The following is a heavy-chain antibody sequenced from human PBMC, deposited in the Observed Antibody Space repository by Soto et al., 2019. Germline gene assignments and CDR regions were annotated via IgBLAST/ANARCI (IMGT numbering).Heavy chain of an antibody. V-gene: IGHV3-23*01. D-gene: IGHD3-22*01. CDR1: GFTFSSYA. Sequence: GGSLRLSCAASGFTFSSYAMSWVRQAPGKGLEWVSAISGSGGSTYCADSVKGRFTISRDNSKNTLYLQMNSLRAEDTAVYYCAKERRITMIVVVITPDYWGQGTLVTVSS. CDR2: ISGSGGST. CDR3: AKERRITMIVVVITPDY. J-gene: IGHJ4*02.